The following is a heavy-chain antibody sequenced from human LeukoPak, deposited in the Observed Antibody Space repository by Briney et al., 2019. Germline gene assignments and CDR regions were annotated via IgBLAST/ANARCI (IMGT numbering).Heavy chain of an antibody. J-gene: IGHJ4*02. CDR3: AKAPTATVVFFES. V-gene: IGHV3-48*03. D-gene: IGHD2-8*02. CDR1: AFTFSSYE. CDR2: IDSSGSTI. Sequence: GGSLRLSCAASAFTFSSYEMNWVRQAPGKGLEWVSYIDSSGSTIHYADSVKGRFTISRDNSKNIMFLQMNSLRAEDTAKYYCAKAPTATVVFFESWGQGSLVIVSS.